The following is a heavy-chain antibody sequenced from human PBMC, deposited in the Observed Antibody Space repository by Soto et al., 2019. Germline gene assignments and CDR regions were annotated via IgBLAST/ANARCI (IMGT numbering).Heavy chain of an antibody. CDR1: GGTFSSYA. CDR3: ATVNVRGYYYYGMDV. CDR2: IIPIFGTA. V-gene: IGHV1-69*13. D-gene: IGHD3-10*02. J-gene: IGHJ6*02. Sequence: ASVKVSCKASGGTFSSYAISWVRQAPGHGLAWMGGIIPIFGTANYAQKFQGRVTITADESTGTAYMELSSLRSEDTAVYYCATVNVRGYYYYGMDVWGQGTTVTVSS.